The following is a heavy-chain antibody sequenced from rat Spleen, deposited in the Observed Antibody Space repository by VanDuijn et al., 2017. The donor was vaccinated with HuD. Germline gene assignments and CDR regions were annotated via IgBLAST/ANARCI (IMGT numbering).Heavy chain of an antibody. Sequence: EVQLVESGGGLVQPGRSLKLSCAASGFTFSDYNMAWVRQAPKKGLEWVASITNTGGSTYYPDSVKGRFTISRDNAKSTLYLQMDSLRSEDTATYYCATQGSSYILYWYFDFWGPGTMVTVSS. V-gene: IGHV5-7*01. CDR1: GFTFSDYN. CDR3: ATQGSSYILYWYFDF. CDR2: ITNTGGST. J-gene: IGHJ1*01. D-gene: IGHD1-2*01.